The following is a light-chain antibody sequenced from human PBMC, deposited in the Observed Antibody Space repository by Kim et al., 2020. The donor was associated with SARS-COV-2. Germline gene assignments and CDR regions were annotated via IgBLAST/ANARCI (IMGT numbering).Light chain of an antibody. CDR2: RNN. CDR1: SNNVGNQG. J-gene: IGLJ3*02. Sequence: QAGLTQPPSVSKGLRQTATLTCTGNSNNVGNQGATWLQQHRGHPPKLLSYRNNNRPSGISERLSASRSGNTASLTITGLQPEDEADYYCPAWDSSLSAWVFGGGTQLTVL. CDR3: PAWDSSLSAWV. V-gene: IGLV10-54*01.